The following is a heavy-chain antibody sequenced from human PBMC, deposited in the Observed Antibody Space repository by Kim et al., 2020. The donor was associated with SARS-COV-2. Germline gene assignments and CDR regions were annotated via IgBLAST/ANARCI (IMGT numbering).Heavy chain of an antibody. J-gene: IGHJ6*02. V-gene: IGHV1-18*01. CDR2: ISAYNGNT. D-gene: IGHD1-26*01. Sequence: ASVKVSCKASGYTFSNYGITWVRQAPGQGLEWMGWISAYNGNTKYAQNLQDRVTMTTDTSTSISYMDLRSLRYDDTAVYYCARGNREVYYYYGMDVWGQG. CDR3: ARGNREVYYYYGMDV. CDR1: GYTFSNYG.